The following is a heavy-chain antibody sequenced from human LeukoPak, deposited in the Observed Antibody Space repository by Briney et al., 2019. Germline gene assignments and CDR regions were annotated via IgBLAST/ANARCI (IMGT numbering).Heavy chain of an antibody. CDR3: ARDFAKFYDASGLGDY. Sequence: ASVKVSCKASGYTFTGYYMHWVRQAPGQGLELMGWINPNSGGTNYEEKFQGRVTMTRDTSISTVYMELSRLRSDDTAVYYCARDFAKFYDASGLGDYWGQGTLVTVSS. D-gene: IGHD2/OR15-2a*01. CDR1: GYTFTGYY. CDR2: INPNSGGT. J-gene: IGHJ4*02. V-gene: IGHV1-2*02.